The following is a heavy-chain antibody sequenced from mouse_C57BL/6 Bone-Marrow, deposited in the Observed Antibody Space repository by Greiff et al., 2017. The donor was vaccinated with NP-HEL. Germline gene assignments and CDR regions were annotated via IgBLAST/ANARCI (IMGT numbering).Heavy chain of an antibody. CDR2: INPNNGGT. D-gene: IGHD1-1*01. CDR1: GYTFTDYY. Sequence: EVKLQQSGPELVKPGASVKISCKASGYTFTDYYMNWVKQSHGKSLEWIGDINPNNGGTSYNQKFKGKATLTVDKSSSTAYMELRSLTSEDSAVYYCAREYYVHFDVWGTGTTVTVSS. V-gene: IGHV1-26*01. J-gene: IGHJ1*03. CDR3: AREYYVHFDV.